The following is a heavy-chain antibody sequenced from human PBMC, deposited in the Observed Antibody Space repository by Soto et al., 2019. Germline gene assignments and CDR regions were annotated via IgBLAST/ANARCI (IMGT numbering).Heavy chain of an antibody. J-gene: IGHJ5*02. D-gene: IGHD3-22*01. CDR3: ARGWDYYDSRFDP. Sequence: SETLSLTCTVSGGSVSRGSYYWSWIRQPPGKGLEWIGYIYYSGSTNYNPSLKSRVTISVDTSKNQFSLKLSSVTAADTAVYYCARGWDYYDSRFDPWGQGTLVTVSS. V-gene: IGHV4-61*01. CDR2: IYYSGST. CDR1: GGSVSRGSYY.